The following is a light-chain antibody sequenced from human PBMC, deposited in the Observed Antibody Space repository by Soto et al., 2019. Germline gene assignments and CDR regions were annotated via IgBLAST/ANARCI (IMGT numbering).Light chain of an antibody. CDR2: GAS. J-gene: IGKJ3*01. CDR3: QQYGTSPFT. CDR1: ESVSSNY. V-gene: IGKV3-20*01. Sequence: EIVLTQSPGTLSLSPGEGATLSCRASESVSSNYLAWYQQKPGQPPRLLIYGASSRATGIPDRFSGSGSGTDFTLIISRLEPEDFAVFYCQQYGTSPFTFGHGTKVDIK.